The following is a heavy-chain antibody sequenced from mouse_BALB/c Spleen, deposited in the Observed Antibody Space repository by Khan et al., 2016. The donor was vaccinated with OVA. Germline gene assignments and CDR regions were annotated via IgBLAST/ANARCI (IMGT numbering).Heavy chain of an antibody. J-gene: IGHJ3*01. CDR3: ASNSDMYEFTY. V-gene: IGHV2-4-1*01. Sequence: QVQLKESGPGLVQPSQSLSITCTVSGFSLTTYGVHWVRQSPGKGLEWLGLIWSGGNTDYNAAFISRLSISKDNSKSQVFLKMNRLQADDTAIYYCASNSDMYEFTYGGEGTLVTVS. CDR2: IWSGGNT. D-gene: IGHD2-14*01. CDR1: GFSLTTYG.